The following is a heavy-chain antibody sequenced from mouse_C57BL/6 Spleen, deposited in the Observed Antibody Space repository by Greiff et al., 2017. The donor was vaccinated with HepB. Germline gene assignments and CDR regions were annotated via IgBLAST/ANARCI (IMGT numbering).Heavy chain of an antibody. Sequence: VQLQQSGPELVKPGASVKISCKASGYTFTDYYMNWVKQSHGKSLEWIGDINPNNGGTSYNQKFKGKATLTVDKSSSTAYMELRSLTSEDSAVYYCAREGYDYDVKFAYWGQGTLVTVSA. D-gene: IGHD2-4*01. CDR1: GYTFTDYY. CDR3: AREGYDYDVKFAY. V-gene: IGHV1-26*01. J-gene: IGHJ3*01. CDR2: INPNNGGT.